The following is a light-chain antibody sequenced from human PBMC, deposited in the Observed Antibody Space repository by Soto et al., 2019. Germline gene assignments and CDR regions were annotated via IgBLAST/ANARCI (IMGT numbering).Light chain of an antibody. CDR2: AAS. J-gene: IGKJ1*01. CDR3: QQSYNIPPT. CDR1: ETISTF. V-gene: IGKV1-39*01. Sequence: DLQMTQSPVSLSASVGDRVTITCRASETISTFLNWYQQKPGKAPKVLILAASSLQSGVPSRFSGSGSGTDFALTISGLHPEDFATYYCQQSYNIPPTFGQGTKVEIK.